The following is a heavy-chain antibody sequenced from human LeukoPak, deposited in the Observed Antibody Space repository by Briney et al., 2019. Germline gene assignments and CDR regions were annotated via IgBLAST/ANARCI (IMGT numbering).Heavy chain of an antibody. D-gene: IGHD1-26*01. CDR2: ISAYNGNT. V-gene: IGHV1-18*01. Sequence: ASVKVSCKASGYTFTSYGISWVRQAPGQGLEWMGWISAYNGNTNYAQKLQGRVTMTTDTSTSTAYKELRSLRSDDTAVYYCARDGGRRELFDYRGQGTLVTVSS. J-gene: IGHJ4*02. CDR1: GYTFTSYG. CDR3: ARDGGRRELFDY.